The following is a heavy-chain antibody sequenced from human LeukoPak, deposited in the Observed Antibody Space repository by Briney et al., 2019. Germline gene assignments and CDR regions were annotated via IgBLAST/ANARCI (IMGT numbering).Heavy chain of an antibody. CDR2: ISSSSSYI. CDR3: ARVRPLAAALDY. CDR1: GFTFSSYS. Sequence: GGSLRLSCAASGFTFSSYSMNWVRQAPGKGLEWVSSISSSSSYIYYADSVKGRFTISRDNGKNSLYLQMNSLRAEDTAVYYCARVRPLAAALDYWGQGTLVTVSS. J-gene: IGHJ4*02. D-gene: IGHD6-13*01. V-gene: IGHV3-21*01.